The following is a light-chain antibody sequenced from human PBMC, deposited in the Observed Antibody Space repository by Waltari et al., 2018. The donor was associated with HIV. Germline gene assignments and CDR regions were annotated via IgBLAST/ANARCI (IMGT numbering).Light chain of an antibody. Sequence: QSALTQPRSVSGSPGQSVTISCAGSSSDVCRYDYVSWYQQLPGNAPKVIIYDVTKRPSGVPDRFSGSKSGNTAFLTISGLQAEDEADYYCCSYAASYIYVFGVGTKVTVL. CDR3: CSYAASYIYV. CDR2: DVT. V-gene: IGLV2-11*01. J-gene: IGLJ1*01. CDR1: SSDVCRYDY.